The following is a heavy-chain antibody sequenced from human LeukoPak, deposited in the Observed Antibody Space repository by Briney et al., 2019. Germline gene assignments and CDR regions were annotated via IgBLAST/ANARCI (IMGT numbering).Heavy chain of an antibody. V-gene: IGHV3-30*05. D-gene: IGHD2-8*02. CDR3: ARDFGGNHWYNWFDP. Sequence: PGGSLRLSCAASGFTLSTYGMHWVRQAPGKGLEWVAMISYDGTNYRYTDSVKGRFTISRDNSKNTLYLQMNSLRPEGTAVYYCARDFGGNHWYNWFDPWGQGTLVTVSS. CDR2: ISYDGTNY. CDR1: GFTLSTYG. J-gene: IGHJ5*02.